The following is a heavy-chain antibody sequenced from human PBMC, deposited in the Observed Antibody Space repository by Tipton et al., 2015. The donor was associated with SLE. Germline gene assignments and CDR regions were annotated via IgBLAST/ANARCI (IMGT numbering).Heavy chain of an antibody. Sequence: TLSLTCAVYGASFSGYYWSWIRQPPGKGLEWIGYIYYSGSTNYNPSLKSRVTISVDTSKNQFSLKLTSVTAADTAVYYCARAGQWLYSDAFDIWGQGTMVTVSS. V-gene: IGHV4-59*01. J-gene: IGHJ3*02. CDR1: GASFSGYY. CDR3: ARAGQWLYSDAFDI. CDR2: IYYSGST. D-gene: IGHD6-19*01.